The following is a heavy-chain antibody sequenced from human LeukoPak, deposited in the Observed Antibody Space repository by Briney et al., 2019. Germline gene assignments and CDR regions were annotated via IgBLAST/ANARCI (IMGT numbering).Heavy chain of an antibody. CDR1: DFTFSIYA. J-gene: IGHJ4*02. Sequence: GGSLRLSCAASDFTFSIYAMIWVRQAPGKGLEWVSAISGSGGTSYYADSVKGRFTISRDNSKNTLDLQMNSLRAEDTALYYCARGLTAISFTDYWGQGTLVTVSS. D-gene: IGHD2-21*02. CDR3: ARGLTAISFTDY. CDR2: ISGSGGTS. V-gene: IGHV3-23*01.